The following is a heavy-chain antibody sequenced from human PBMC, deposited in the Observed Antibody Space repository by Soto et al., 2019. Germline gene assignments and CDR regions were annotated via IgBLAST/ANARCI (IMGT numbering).Heavy chain of an antibody. V-gene: IGHV5-10-1*01. CDR2: IDPSGSYT. CDR1: GYSFTSYW. D-gene: IGHD1-26*01. Sequence: GESLKISCKVSGYSFTSYWLSWVRQMPGKGLEWMGRIDPSGSYTNYSPSFQGHVTISGDKSISTAYLQWSSLKASDTAMYYCARSEWEAKVGGSDYWGQGTLVTVSS. J-gene: IGHJ4*02. CDR3: ARSEWEAKVGGSDY.